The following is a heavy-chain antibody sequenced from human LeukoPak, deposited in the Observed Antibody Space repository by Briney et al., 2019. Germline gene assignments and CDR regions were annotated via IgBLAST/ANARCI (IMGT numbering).Heavy chain of an antibody. J-gene: IGHJ4*02. V-gene: IGHV4-30-4*08. Sequence: SETLSLTCTVSGGSISSGDYYWSWIRQPPGKGLEWIGYIYYSGSTYYNPSLKSRVTISVDTSKNQFSLKLSSVTAADTAVYYCARQGYSSGFYYFDYWGQGTLVTVSS. D-gene: IGHD6-19*01. CDR3: ARQGYSSGFYYFDY. CDR2: IYYSGST. CDR1: GGSISSGDYY.